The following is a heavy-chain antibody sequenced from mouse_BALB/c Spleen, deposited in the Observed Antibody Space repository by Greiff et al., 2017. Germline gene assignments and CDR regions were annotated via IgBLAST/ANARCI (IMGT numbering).Heavy chain of an antibody. V-gene: IGHV5-17*02. Sequence: EVQLQQSGGGLVQPGGSRKLSCAASGFTFSSFGMHWVRQAPEKGLEWVAYISSGSSTIYYADTVKGRFTISRDNPKNTLFLQMTSLRSEDTAMYYCARSLYDGYYVGYWGQGTTLTVSS. CDR3: ARSLYDGYYVGY. J-gene: IGHJ2*01. D-gene: IGHD2-3*01. CDR1: GFTFSSFG. CDR2: ISSGSSTI.